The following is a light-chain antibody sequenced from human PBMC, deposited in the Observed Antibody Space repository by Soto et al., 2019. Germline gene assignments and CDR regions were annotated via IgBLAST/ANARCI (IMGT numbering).Light chain of an antibody. CDR1: QDISNW. Sequence: DIQMTQSPSSVSASAGDRVTISCRASQDISNWLAWYQQKPGEAPKFLIYAASNLQSGVPSKFSVSGSGTDFTLTISSLQPEDFAVYYCQQARRFPITFGQGTRLEIK. CDR3: QQARRFPIT. J-gene: IGKJ5*01. CDR2: AAS. V-gene: IGKV1-12*01.